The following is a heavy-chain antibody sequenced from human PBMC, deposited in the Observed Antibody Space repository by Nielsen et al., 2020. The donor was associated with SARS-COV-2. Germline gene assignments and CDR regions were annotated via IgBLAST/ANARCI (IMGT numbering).Heavy chain of an antibody. Sequence: GGSLRLSCTASGFTFSSCAMSWVRQAPGKGLEWVSAITGSGDDIYQADSVKGRLPISRDNSKNTFFLHMSSLRAEDTALYYCEKWTGALIYFYGMDVWGQGTTVTVSS. V-gene: IGHV3-23*01. D-gene: IGHD3/OR15-3a*01. CDR2: ITGSGDDI. J-gene: IGHJ6*02. CDR3: EKWTGALIYFYGMDV. CDR1: GFTFSSCA.